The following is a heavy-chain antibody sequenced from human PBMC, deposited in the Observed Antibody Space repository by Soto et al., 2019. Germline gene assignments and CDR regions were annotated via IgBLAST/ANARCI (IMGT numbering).Heavy chain of an antibody. CDR2: INSDGSST. CDR1: GFTFGSYW. CDR3: ARDQLIVYGEVTAHPYGMDV. Sequence: GGSLRLSCAASGFTFGSYWMHWVRQAPGKGLVWVSRINSDGSSTSYADSVKGRFTIPRDNAKNTLYLQMNSLRAEDTVVYYCARDQLIVYGEVTAHPYGMDVWGQGTTVTVSS. V-gene: IGHV3-74*01. J-gene: IGHJ6*02. D-gene: IGHD2-21*02.